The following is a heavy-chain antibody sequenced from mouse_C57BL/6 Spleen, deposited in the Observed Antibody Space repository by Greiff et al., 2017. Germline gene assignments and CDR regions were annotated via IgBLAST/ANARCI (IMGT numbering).Heavy chain of an antibody. V-gene: IGHV5-4*03. D-gene: IGHD2-4*01. Sequence: EVNVVESGGGLVKPGGSLKLSCAASGFTFSSYAMSWVRQTPEKRLEWVATISDGGSYTYYPDNVKGRFTISRDNAKNNLYLQMSHLKSEDTAMYYCARAPYDYDAFYAMDYWGQGTSVTVSS. CDR3: ARAPYDYDAFYAMDY. CDR1: GFTFSSYA. J-gene: IGHJ4*01. CDR2: ISDGGSYT.